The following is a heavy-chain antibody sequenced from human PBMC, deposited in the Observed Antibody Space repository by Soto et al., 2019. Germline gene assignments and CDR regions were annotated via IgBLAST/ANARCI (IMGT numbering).Heavy chain of an antibody. V-gene: IGHV1-69*13. Sequence: SVKVSCKASGGTFSSYGISWVLQAPGEGLEWMGWIIPIFGTANYAQKFQGRVTITADESTSTAYMELSSLRSEDTAVYYCARDRGIAAAGTRWFDPWGQGTLVTVSS. D-gene: IGHD6-13*01. CDR2: IIPIFGTA. CDR3: ARDRGIAAAGTRWFDP. J-gene: IGHJ5*02. CDR1: GGTFSSYG.